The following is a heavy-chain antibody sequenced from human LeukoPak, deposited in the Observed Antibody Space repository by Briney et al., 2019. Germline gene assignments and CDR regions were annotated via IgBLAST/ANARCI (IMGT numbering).Heavy chain of an antibody. D-gene: IGHD3-10*01. J-gene: IGHJ4*02. CDR2: ISNSGSTI. CDR1: GFTFSDYY. CDR3: AKDQGARFGELLS. V-gene: IGHV3-11*04. Sequence: GGSLRLSCAASGFTFSDYYMSWIRQAPGKGLEWISYISNSGSTIYYADSVKGRFTISRDNSKNTLYLQMNSLRAEDTAVYYCAKDQGARFGELLSWGQGTLVTVSS.